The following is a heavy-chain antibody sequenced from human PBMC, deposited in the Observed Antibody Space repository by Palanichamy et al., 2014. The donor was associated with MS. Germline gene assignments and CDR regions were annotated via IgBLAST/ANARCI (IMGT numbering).Heavy chain of an antibody. Sequence: QMQLQESGPGLVKPSETLSLTCTVSGDSISSGTSYWAWIRQPPGKGLEWIGSIYYRGSTYDNASLKSRVTLSVDTSRNQFSLNLTSVTAADTAVYYCARRLRSHDTFDIWGQGTMVTVSS. V-gene: IGHV4-39*01. CDR1: GDSISSGTSY. D-gene: IGHD5-18*01. CDR2: IYYRGST. CDR3: ARRLRSHDTFDI. J-gene: IGHJ3*02.